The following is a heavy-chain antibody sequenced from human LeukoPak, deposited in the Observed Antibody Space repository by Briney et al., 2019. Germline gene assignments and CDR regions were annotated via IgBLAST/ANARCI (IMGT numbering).Heavy chain of an antibody. CDR1: GYSFTSYW. CDR3: ARLVAVAGTECYFDL. V-gene: IGHV5-51*01. Sequence: PGESLKISCKGSGYSFTSYWIGWVRQMPGKGLEWMGIIYPGDSDTRYSPSFQGQVTISADKSISTAYLQWSSLKASDTAMYYCARLVAVAGTECYFDLWGRGTLVTVSS. D-gene: IGHD6-19*01. CDR2: IYPGDSDT. J-gene: IGHJ2*01.